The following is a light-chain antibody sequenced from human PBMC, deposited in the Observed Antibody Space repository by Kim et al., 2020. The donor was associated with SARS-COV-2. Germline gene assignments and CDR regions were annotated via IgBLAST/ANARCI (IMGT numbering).Light chain of an antibody. V-gene: IGKV3-20*01. J-gene: IGKJ1*01. CDR2: GAS. CDR3: QQYGSSPPWT. Sequence: EIVLMQSPGTLSLSSGERATLSCRASQSVSSSYLAWYQQKPGQAPRLLIYGASSRATGIPDRFSGSGSGTDFTLTISRLEPEDFAVYYCQQYGSSPPWTFGQGTKVDIK. CDR1: QSVSSSY.